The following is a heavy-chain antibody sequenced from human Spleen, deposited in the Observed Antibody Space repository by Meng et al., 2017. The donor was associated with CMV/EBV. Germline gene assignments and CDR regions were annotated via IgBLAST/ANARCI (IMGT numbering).Heavy chain of an antibody. CDR3: ARLGGGLDY. D-gene: IGHD3-16*01. CDR1: GFTFSDYY. J-gene: IGHJ4*02. CDR2: ISSSGSDT. Sequence: GGSLRLSCAASGFTFSDYYMSWIRQAPGKGLEWVSYISSSGSDTYHAESVKGRLIISRDNAKNSLYLQMNSLRAEDTAIYYCARLGGGLDYWGQGTLVTVSS. V-gene: IGHV3-11*01.